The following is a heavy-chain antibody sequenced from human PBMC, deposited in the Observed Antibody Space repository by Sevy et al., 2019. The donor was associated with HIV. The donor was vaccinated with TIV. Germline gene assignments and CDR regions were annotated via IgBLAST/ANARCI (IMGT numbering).Heavy chain of an antibody. J-gene: IGHJ6*02. CDR2: ISGSGGST. V-gene: IGHV3-23*01. Sequence: GGSLRLSCAASGFTFRSYAMSWVRQAPGKGLEWVSAISGSGGSTYYADSVKGRFTISRDNSKNTLYLQMNSLRAEDTAVYYCAKEPSYGGNPLGYYYGMDVWGQGTTVTVSS. D-gene: IGHD4-17*01. CDR1: GFTFRSYA. CDR3: AKEPSYGGNPLGYYYGMDV.